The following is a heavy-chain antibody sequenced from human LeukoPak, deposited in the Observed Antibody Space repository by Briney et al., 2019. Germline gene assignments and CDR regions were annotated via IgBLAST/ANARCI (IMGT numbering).Heavy chain of an antibody. CDR1: GFTFSSYW. CDR2: IKQDGSEK. V-gene: IGHV3-7*01. Sequence: PGGSLRLSCAASGFTFSSYWMSWVRQAPGKGLEWVANIKQDGSEKYYADSVKGRFTISRDNAKNSLYLQMNSLRAEDTAVYYCARYMRAQWLAKDAFDIWGQGTMVTVSS. CDR3: ARYMRAQWLAKDAFDI. D-gene: IGHD6-19*01. J-gene: IGHJ3*02.